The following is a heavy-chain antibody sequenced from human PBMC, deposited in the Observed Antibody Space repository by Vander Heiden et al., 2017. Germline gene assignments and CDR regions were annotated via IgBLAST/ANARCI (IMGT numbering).Heavy chain of an antibody. CDR2: ISSSGEST. CDR1: GFIFSRSA. Sequence: EVQLLESGGGLVQPGGSLRLSCAVSGFIFSRSAMSWVRQAPGKGLECVSVISSSGESTYYADSVKGRFTISRDSAKNTLYLQMNSLRAEDTAVYDCAKLVEYWGQGTLVTVSS. V-gene: IGHV3-23*01. D-gene: IGHD2-8*02. CDR3: AKLVEY. J-gene: IGHJ4*02.